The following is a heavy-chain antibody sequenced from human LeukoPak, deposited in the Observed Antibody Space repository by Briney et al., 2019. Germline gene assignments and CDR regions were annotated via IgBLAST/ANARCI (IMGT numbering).Heavy chain of an antibody. V-gene: IGHV3-23*01. CDR3: AKDLGYCSSTSCYAVDY. CDR2: ISGSGGST. Sequence: GGSLRLSCSGSGFTFSIYAMSWVRQAPGKGLEWVSVISGSGGSTYYADSVKGRFTISRGNSKNTLYLQMNSLRAEDTAVYYCAKDLGYCSSTSCYAVDYWGQGTLVTVSS. D-gene: IGHD2-2*01. CDR1: GFTFSIYA. J-gene: IGHJ4*02.